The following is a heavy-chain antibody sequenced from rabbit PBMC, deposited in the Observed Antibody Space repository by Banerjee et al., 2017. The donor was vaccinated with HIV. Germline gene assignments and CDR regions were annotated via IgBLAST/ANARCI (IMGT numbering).Heavy chain of an antibody. CDR2: VSVGGSGST. CDR3: ASGSTYYNL. V-gene: IGHV1S40*01. J-gene: IGHJ4*01. CDR1: GFSFSSNYY. Sequence: QSLEESGGDLVKPGASLTLTCTASGFSFSSNYYMGWVRQAPGKGLEWIACVSVGGSGSTYYASWAKGRFTISRTSSTTVTLQMTSLTAADTATYFCASGSTYYNLWGPGTLVTVS. D-gene: IGHD8-1*01.